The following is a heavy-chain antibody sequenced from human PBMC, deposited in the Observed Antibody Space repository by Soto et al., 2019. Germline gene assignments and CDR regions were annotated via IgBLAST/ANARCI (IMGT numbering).Heavy chain of an antibody. V-gene: IGHV3-30*18. J-gene: IGHJ3*02. Sequence: PGGSLRLSCAASGFPFSSYGMHWVRQAPGKGLEWVAVISYDGSNKYYADSVKGRFTISRDNSKNTLYLQMNSLRAEDTGVYYCAKDLEFPYPRGAFDIWGQGTMVTVPS. D-gene: IGHD3-10*01. CDR2: ISYDGSNK. CDR1: GFPFSSYG. CDR3: AKDLEFPYPRGAFDI.